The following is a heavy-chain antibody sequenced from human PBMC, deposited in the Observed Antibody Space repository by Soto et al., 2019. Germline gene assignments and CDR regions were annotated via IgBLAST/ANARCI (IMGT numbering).Heavy chain of an antibody. V-gene: IGHV3-13*01. CDR1: GFTFRNYD. CDR2: IVTAGDT. D-gene: IGHD6-13*01. Sequence: GGSLRLSCAASGFTFRNYDMHWVRQATGKGLEWVSSIVTAGDTFYPGSVKGRFTISRENAKNSFYLQMNNLRAEDTAVYYCARGGGSSWYSMGDWGQGTTVTVSS. CDR3: ARGGGSSWYSMGD. J-gene: IGHJ6*03.